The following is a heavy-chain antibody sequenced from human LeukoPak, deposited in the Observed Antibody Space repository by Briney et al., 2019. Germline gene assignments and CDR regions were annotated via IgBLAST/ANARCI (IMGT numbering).Heavy chain of an antibody. CDR2: IYCSGST. J-gene: IGHJ5*02. CDR3: ARESVSFGVWFGEPAYKWFDP. Sequence: SETLSLTCTVSGGSISSGGYYWSWIRQHPGKGLEWIGYIYCSGSTYYNPSLKSRVTISVDTSKNQFSLKLSSVTAADTAVYYCARESVSFGVWFGEPAYKWFDPWGQGTLVTVSS. D-gene: IGHD3-10*01. V-gene: IGHV4-31*03. CDR1: GGSISSGGYY.